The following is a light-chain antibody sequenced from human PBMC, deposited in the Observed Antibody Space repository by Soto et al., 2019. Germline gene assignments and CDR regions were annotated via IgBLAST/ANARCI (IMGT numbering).Light chain of an antibody. V-gene: IGKV3D-20*02. CDR1: QSVSSNY. Sequence: EIVLTQSPGTLSLSPGERATLSCRASQSVSSNYLAWYQQKPGQAPRLLIFDASTRATGIPARFSGSGSGTDFTLTISSLEPEDFAVYYCQQRSNWPPITFGQGTRLEIK. CDR2: DAS. CDR3: QQRSNWPPIT. J-gene: IGKJ5*01.